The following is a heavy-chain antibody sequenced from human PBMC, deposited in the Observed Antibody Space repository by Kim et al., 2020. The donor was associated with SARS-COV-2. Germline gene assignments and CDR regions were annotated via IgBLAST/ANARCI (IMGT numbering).Heavy chain of an antibody. CDR3: ARADAYCGGDCFDFYFDY. CDR1: GGSISSGSYY. Sequence: SETLSLTCTVSGGSISSGSYYWSWIRQPAGKGLEWIGRIYTSGSTNYNPSLKSRVTISVDTSKNQFSLKLSSVTAADTAVYYCARADAYCGGDCFDFYFDYWGQGTLVTVSS. J-gene: IGHJ4*02. CDR2: IYTSGST. V-gene: IGHV4-61*02. D-gene: IGHD2-21*02.